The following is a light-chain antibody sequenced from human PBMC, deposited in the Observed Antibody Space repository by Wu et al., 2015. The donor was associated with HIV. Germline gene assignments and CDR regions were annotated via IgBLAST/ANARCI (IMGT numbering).Light chain of an antibody. CDR1: QSVSSNY. CDR3: QQYGSSPLT. Sequence: EIVLTQSPGTLSLSPGERAILSCRARQSVSSNYLAWYQQKPGQAPRLLIYDASGRATGIPDRFSGSGSGTDFTLTITRLEPEDFAVYFCQQYGSSPLTFGGGTNVEIK. J-gene: IGKJ4*01. CDR2: DAS. V-gene: IGKV3-20*01.